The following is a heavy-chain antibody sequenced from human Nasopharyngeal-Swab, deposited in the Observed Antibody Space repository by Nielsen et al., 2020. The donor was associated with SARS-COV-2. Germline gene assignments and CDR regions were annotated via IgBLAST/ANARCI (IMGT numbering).Heavy chain of an antibody. CDR1: AYTFTSYG. Sequence: ASAQVSCKASAYTFTSYGISWVRQAPGQGLEWMGWISAYNGNTNYAQKLQGRVTMTTETTTRTAYMELRSLRSDDTAVYYCARGGGYSYGSGFDYWGQGTLVTVSS. V-gene: IGHV1-18*01. J-gene: IGHJ4*02. D-gene: IGHD5-18*01. CDR3: ARGGGYSYGSGFDY. CDR2: ISAYNGNT.